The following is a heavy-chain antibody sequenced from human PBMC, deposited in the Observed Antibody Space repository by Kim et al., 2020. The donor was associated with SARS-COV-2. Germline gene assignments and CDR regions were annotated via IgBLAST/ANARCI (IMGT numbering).Heavy chain of an antibody. Sequence: LKSRVTISVDTSKNQFSLKLSSVTAADTAVYYCARHSAVRGVRYYYGMDVWGQGTTVTVSS. CDR3: ARHSAVRGVRYYYGMDV. J-gene: IGHJ6*02. V-gene: IGHV4-39*01. D-gene: IGHD3-10*01.